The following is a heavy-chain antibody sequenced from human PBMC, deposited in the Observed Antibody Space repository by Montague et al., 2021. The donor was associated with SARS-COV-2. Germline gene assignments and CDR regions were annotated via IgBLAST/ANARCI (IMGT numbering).Heavy chain of an antibody. D-gene: IGHD2-21*01. V-gene: IGHV3-48*03. Sequence: SLRLSCAASGFIFSSYEMNWVRQAPGGGLEWISYISSSGGGSTKHYTDSVKGRFTISRDNAKNSLYLQMNSLRVEDTAIYYCARDRDWDDWCGMDVWGQGTTVTVSS. CDR2: ISSSGGGSTK. CDR1: GFIFSSYE. J-gene: IGHJ6*02. CDR3: ARDRDWDDWCGMDV.